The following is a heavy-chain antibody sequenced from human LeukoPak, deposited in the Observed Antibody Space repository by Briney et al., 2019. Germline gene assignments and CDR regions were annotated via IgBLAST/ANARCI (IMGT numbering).Heavy chain of an antibody. CDR1: GGSISSSSYY. Sequence: SETLSLTCTVSGGSISSSSYYWGWIRQPPGKGLDWIGSIYYSGSTYYNPSLKSRVTISVDTSKNQFSLKLSSVTAADTAVYYCARDAFTIFGVHYYMDVWGKGTTVTVSS. CDR2: IYYSGST. D-gene: IGHD3-3*01. V-gene: IGHV4-39*07. CDR3: ARDAFTIFGVHYYMDV. J-gene: IGHJ6*03.